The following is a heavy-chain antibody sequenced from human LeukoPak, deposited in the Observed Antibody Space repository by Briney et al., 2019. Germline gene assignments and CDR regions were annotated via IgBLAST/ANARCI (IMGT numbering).Heavy chain of an antibody. CDR1: GGSFSGYY. D-gene: IGHD3-10*01. V-gene: IGHV4-34*01. Sequence: SETLSLTCAAYGGSFSGYYWSWIRQPPGKGLEWIGEINHSGSTNYNPSLKSRVTISVDTSKNQFSLKLSSVTAADTAVYYCARQCYYGSGSSFAYYYYYYYMDVWGKGTTVTISS. J-gene: IGHJ6*03. CDR3: ARQCYYGSGSSFAYYYYYYYMDV. CDR2: INHSGST.